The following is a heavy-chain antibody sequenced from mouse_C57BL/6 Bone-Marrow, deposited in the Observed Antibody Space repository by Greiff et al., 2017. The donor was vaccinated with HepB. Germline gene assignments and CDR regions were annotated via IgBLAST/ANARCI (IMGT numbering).Heavy chain of an antibody. D-gene: IGHD1-1*01. J-gene: IGHJ2*01. CDR1: GYTFTDYY. Sequence: VQLQQSGAELVRPGASVKLSCKASGYTFTDYYINWVKQRPGQGLEWIARIYPGSGNTYYNEKFKGKATLTAEKSSSTAYMQLSSLTSEDSAVYFCARKAGITTVVNYFDYWGQGTTLTVSS. CDR3: ARKAGITTVVNYFDY. CDR2: IYPGSGNT. V-gene: IGHV1-76*01.